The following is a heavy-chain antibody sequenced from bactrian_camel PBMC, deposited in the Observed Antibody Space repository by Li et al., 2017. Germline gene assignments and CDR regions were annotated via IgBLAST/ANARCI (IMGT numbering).Heavy chain of an antibody. CDR2: INSGGGST. CDR1: GFTFSSYD. CDR3: AATRGACSSWSYAPKYRS. Sequence: VQLVESGGGLVQPGGSLRLSCAASGFTFSSYDMSWVRQAPGKGLEWVSAINSGGGSTYYADSVKGRFRIDHDAGENTVYLQMESLRPEDTAMYYCAATRGACSSWSYAPKYRSWGQGTQVTVS. D-gene: IGHD6*01. J-gene: IGHJ6*01. V-gene: IGHV3S40*01.